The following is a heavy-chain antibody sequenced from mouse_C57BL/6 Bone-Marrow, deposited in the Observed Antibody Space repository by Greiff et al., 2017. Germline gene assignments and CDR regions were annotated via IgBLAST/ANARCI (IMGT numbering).Heavy chain of an antibody. J-gene: IGHJ3*01. CDR2: ISSGSSTI. CDR1: GFTFSDYG. Sequence: EVQLVESGGGLVKPGGSLKLSCAASGFTFSDYGMHWVRQAPEKGLEWVAYISSGSSTIYYADTVKGRFTISRDNAKNTLFLQMTSLRSEDTAMYYCARSDGYPLADWGQGTLVTVSA. D-gene: IGHD2-3*01. CDR3: ARSDGYPLAD. V-gene: IGHV5-17*01.